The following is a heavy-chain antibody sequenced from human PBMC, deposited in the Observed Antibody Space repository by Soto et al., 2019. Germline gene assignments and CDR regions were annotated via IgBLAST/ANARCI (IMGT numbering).Heavy chain of an antibody. J-gene: IGHJ6*02. D-gene: IGHD2-2*01. V-gene: IGHV3-33*01. CDR3: AREFQDPSTSCPRGCYYYGMDV. Sequence: VGSLRLSCAASGFTFSSYGMHWVRQAPGKGLEWVAVIWYDGSNKYYADSVKGRFTISRDNSKNTLYLQMNSLRAEDTAVYYCAREFQDPSTSCPRGCYYYGMDVWGQGTTVTVSS. CDR1: GFTFSSYG. CDR2: IWYDGSNK.